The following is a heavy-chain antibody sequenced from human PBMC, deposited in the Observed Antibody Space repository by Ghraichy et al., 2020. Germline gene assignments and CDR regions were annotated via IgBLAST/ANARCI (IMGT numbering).Heavy chain of an antibody. Sequence: GESLNISCAASGFTFSDCWMHWVRQPPGKGLVWVSRINSDGTITTYADSVKGRFTISRDNAKNTLYLQMNSLRAEDTAVYYCARGQWVPGGYWGQGTLVTVSS. D-gene: IGHD1-26*01. CDR2: INSDGTIT. CDR3: ARGQWVPGGY. J-gene: IGHJ4*02. V-gene: IGHV3-74*01. CDR1: GFTFSDCW.